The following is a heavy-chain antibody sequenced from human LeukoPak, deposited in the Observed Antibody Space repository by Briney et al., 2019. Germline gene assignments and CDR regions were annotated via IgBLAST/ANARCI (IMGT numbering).Heavy chain of an antibody. Sequence: SETLSLTCAVYGGSFSGYYWSWIRQPPGKGLEWRVKINHSGSTNYNPSLKSRATISVDTSKNQFSLKLSSVTAADTAVYYCARGDVVVVTAYASDIWGQGTMVTVSS. J-gene: IGHJ3*02. CDR1: GGSFSGYY. CDR2: INHSGST. D-gene: IGHD2-21*02. V-gene: IGHV4-34*01. CDR3: ARGDVVVVTAYASDI.